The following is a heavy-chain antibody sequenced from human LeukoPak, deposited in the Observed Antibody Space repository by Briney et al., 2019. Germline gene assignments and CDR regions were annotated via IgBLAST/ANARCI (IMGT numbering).Heavy chain of an antibody. CDR3: AKGGSTSCPDY. Sequence: PGGSLRLSCAVSGFTVSSNYMTWVRQAPGKGLEWVSVIYSGGSTYYADSVKGRFTISRDNSKNTLYLQMNSLRAEDTAVYYCAKGGSTSCPDYWGQGTLVTVSS. V-gene: IGHV3-53*01. CDR2: IYSGGST. CDR1: GFTVSSNY. J-gene: IGHJ4*02. D-gene: IGHD2-2*01.